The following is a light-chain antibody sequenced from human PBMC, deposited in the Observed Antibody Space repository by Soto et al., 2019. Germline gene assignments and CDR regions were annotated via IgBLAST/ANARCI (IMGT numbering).Light chain of an antibody. CDR2: DVS. CDR1: SSDVGGYNY. Sequence: QSVLTQPASVSGSPGQSITISCTGTSSDVGGYNYVSWYQQHPGRAPKLMIYDVSIRPSGVSNRFSGSKSGNTASLTISGLQAEDEADYYCSSYTSSSTDVFGTGTKVT. CDR3: SSYTSSSTDV. V-gene: IGLV2-14*01. J-gene: IGLJ1*01.